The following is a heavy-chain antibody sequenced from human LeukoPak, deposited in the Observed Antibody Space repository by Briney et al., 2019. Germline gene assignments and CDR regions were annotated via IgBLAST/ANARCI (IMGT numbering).Heavy chain of an antibody. CDR2: IYYTGSS. CDR1: GGSMSSYY. CDR3: ARMVGQLIEYYFDY. J-gene: IGHJ4*02. V-gene: IGHV4-59*01. D-gene: IGHD1/OR15-1a*01. Sequence: SGALSLTCTVAGGSMSSYYWSWIRQPPGKGLEWSGSIYYTGSSNYNPSLESRVTMSIDTSNNQFSLYLKSVTSADTAVYYCARMVGQLIEYYFDYWGRGTLVTVSS.